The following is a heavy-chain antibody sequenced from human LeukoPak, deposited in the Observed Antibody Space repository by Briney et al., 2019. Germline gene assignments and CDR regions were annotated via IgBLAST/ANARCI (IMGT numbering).Heavy chain of an antibody. Sequence: GASVKVSCKVSGYTLTELSMHWVRQAPGKGLEWMGGFDPEDGETIYAQKFQGRVTMTEDTSTDTAYMELSRLRSEDTAVYYCATTLRFLEWLSRFDPWGQGTLVTVSS. CDR1: GYTLTELS. V-gene: IGHV1-24*01. CDR2: FDPEDGET. CDR3: ATTLRFLEWLSRFDP. D-gene: IGHD3-3*01. J-gene: IGHJ5*02.